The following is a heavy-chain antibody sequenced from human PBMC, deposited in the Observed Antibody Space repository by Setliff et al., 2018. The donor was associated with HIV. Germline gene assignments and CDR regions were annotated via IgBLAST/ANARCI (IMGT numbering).Heavy chain of an antibody. Sequence: RASVKVSCKASGGTSSTYAINWVRQAPGQGLEWMGQIIPILEITSYAQKFQGRLTINADESTTTMYMELSSLRSDDTAVYYCAGPRGDEAFDIWGQGTMVTVSS. CDR2: IIPILEIT. CDR1: GGTSSTYA. CDR3: AGPRGDEAFDI. D-gene: IGHD3-10*01. J-gene: IGHJ3*02. V-gene: IGHV1-69*10.